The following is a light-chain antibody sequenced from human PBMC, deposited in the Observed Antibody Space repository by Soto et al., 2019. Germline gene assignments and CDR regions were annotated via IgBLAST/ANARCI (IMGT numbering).Light chain of an antibody. Sequence: ESVFSPSPGTLSLSPGERATLSFRASQSVSNNYLAWYQQKPGQAPRLLIYGASNRATGIPDRFSGSGSGTDFTLTISRLEPEDFAVYYCQQYGSSPWTFGQGTKVDIK. J-gene: IGKJ1*01. CDR3: QQYGSSPWT. V-gene: IGKV3-20*01. CDR2: GAS. CDR1: QSVSNNY.